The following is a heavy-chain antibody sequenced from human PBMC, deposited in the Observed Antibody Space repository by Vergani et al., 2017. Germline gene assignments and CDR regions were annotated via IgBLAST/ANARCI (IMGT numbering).Heavy chain of an antibody. CDR2: INHSGST. V-gene: IGHV4-34*01. D-gene: IGHD6-6*01. J-gene: IGHJ6*03. CDR1: GGSFSGYY. Sequence: QVQLQQWGAGLLKPSETLSLTCAVYGGSFSGYYWSWIRQPPGKGLEWIGEINHSGSTNYNPSLKSRVTISVDTSKNQFSLKLSSVTAADTAVYYCARVRKCSSSSGVGQCGYYYYYYYMDVWGKGTTVTVSS. CDR3: ARVRKCSSSSGVGQCGYYYYYYYMDV.